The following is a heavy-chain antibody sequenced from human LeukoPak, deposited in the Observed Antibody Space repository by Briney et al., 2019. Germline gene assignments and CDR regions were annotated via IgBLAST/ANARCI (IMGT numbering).Heavy chain of an antibody. V-gene: IGHV4-4*02. Sequence: SGTLSLTCAVPGGSISSSNFWSWVRQPPGKGLEWIGKIYHSGSTNYNPSLKSRVTISVDKSKNQFSLLLSSVTAADTAVYYCARSEPSFYFDSWGQGALVTVSS. CDR2: IYHSGST. CDR1: GGSISSSNF. CDR3: ARSEPSFYFDS. J-gene: IGHJ4*02.